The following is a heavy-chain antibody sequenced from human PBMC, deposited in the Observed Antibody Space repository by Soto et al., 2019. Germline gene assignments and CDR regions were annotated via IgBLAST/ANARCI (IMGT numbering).Heavy chain of an antibody. CDR3: ARAREGYCSSTSCYFGYYYYYMDV. Sequence: ASVKVSCKASGYTFTSYAIHWVRQAPGQRLEWMGWINAGNGNTKYSQKFQGRVTITRDTSASIAYMELSSLRSEDTAVYYCARAREGYCSSTSCYFGYYYYYMDVWGKGTTVTSP. CDR1: GYTFTSYA. D-gene: IGHD2-2*01. CDR2: INAGNGNT. V-gene: IGHV1-3*01. J-gene: IGHJ6*03.